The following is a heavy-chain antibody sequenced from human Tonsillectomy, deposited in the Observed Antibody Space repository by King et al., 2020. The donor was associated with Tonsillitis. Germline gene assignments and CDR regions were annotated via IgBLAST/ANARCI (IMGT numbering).Heavy chain of an antibody. Sequence: QVQLVESGGGVVQPGRSLRLSCAASGFTFSSYAMHWVRQAPGKGLQWVAIISNDGSNKYYADSVKGRFTVSREDSKSTLYLQMNSLRGEDTAVYYCARLSVDLLYYYHMNFWGKGTTVTVSS. V-gene: IGHV3-30*01. J-gene: IGHJ6*03. CDR3: ARLSVDLLYYYHMNF. CDR1: GFTFSSYA. CDR2: ISNDGSNK. D-gene: IGHD1-26*01.